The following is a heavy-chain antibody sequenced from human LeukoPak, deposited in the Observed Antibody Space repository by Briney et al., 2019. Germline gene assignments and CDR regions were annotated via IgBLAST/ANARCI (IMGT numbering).Heavy chain of an antibody. CDR2: ISYAGTNE. J-gene: IGHJ1*01. Sequence: PGGSLRLSCAASGFTFSSYGMHWVRQAPGKGLEWVAYISYAGTNEYYADSVKGRFTISRDNSKNTLYLQMHSLRPEDTAVYYCAKPGSGSYPQYFQHWGQGTLVTVSS. CDR1: GFTFSSYG. V-gene: IGHV3-30*18. D-gene: IGHD3-10*01. CDR3: AKPGSGSYPQYFQH.